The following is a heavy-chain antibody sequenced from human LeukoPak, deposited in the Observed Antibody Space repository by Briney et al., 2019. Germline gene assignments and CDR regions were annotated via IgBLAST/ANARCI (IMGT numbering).Heavy chain of an antibody. D-gene: IGHD3-22*01. Sequence: GASVKVSCKASGCTFTSYGISWVRQAPGQGLEWMGWISPNSGGTNYAQKFQGRVTMTRDTSISTAYMELSRLRSDDTAVYYCARDPPNYYDSSGLNWFDPWGQGTLVTVSS. V-gene: IGHV1-2*02. J-gene: IGHJ5*02. CDR3: ARDPPNYYDSSGLNWFDP. CDR2: ISPNSGGT. CDR1: GCTFTSYG.